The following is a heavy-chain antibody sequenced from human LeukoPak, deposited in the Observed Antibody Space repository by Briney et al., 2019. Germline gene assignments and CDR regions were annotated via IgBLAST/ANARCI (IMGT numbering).Heavy chain of an antibody. J-gene: IGHJ4*02. Sequence: GGSLRLSCVASGFDFNTFGMHWVRQAPDTGLEWVAVISWDGSDKYYADSVKGRFTISRDNSKNTVYLQMNSLRAEDTAVYFCTRALTGYFDYWGQGTLVTVSS. CDR1: GFDFNTFG. CDR3: TRALTGYFDY. V-gene: IGHV3-30*03. D-gene: IGHD1-14*01. CDR2: ISWDGSDK.